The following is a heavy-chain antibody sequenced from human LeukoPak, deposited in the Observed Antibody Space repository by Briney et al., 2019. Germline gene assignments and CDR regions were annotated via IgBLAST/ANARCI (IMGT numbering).Heavy chain of an antibody. Sequence: SETLSLTCTVSAVSISSYYWSWIRQPPGKGLEWIGYIYYSGSTNYNPSLKSRVTISVDTSKNQFSLKLSSVTAADTAVYYCARVGGSGSYYYAMDVWGQGTTVTVSS. CDR2: IYYSGST. CDR1: AVSISSYY. CDR3: ARVGGSGSYYYAMDV. J-gene: IGHJ6*02. V-gene: IGHV4-59*01. D-gene: IGHD3-10*01.